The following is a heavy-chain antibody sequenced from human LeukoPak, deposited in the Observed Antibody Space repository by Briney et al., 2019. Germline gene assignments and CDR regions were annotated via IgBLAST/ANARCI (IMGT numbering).Heavy chain of an antibody. CDR1: GYTFTSYA. V-gene: IGHV1-3*01. J-gene: IGHJ6*02. Sequence: ASVKVSCKASGYTFTSYAMHWVRQAPGQRLEWMGWINAGNGNTKYSQKFQGRVTITRDTSASTAYMELSSLRSEDTAVYYCARGRGGYDWGYYYYGMDVWGQGTTVTVSS. D-gene: IGHD5-12*01. CDR2: INAGNGNT. CDR3: ARGRGGYDWGYYYYGMDV.